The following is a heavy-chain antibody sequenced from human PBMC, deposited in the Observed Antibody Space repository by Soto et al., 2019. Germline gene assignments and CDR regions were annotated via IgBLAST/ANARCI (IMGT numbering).Heavy chain of an antibody. J-gene: IGHJ4*02. D-gene: IGHD3-10*01. V-gene: IGHV2-70*11. CDR2: IDWDDDK. Sequence: PRLLNPTQTLTLTCTFSGFSLSTSGMCVSWIRQPPGKALEWLARIDWDDDKYYSTSLKTRLTISKDTSKNQVVLTMTNMDPVDTATYNCPRSTMVRGVITSDYWGQGTLVTVSS. CDR1: GFSLSTSGMC. CDR3: PRSTMVRGVITSDY.